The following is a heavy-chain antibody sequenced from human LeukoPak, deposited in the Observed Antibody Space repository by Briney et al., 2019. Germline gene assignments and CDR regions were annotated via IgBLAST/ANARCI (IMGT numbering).Heavy chain of an antibody. CDR2: IYYSGST. V-gene: IGHV4-39*01. CDR3: ARLRSSTTDDAFDI. J-gene: IGHJ3*02. CDR1: GGSISSSSYY. D-gene: IGHD5/OR15-5a*01. Sequence: SETLSLTCTVSGGSISSSSYYWGWIRQPPGKWLEWIGSIYYSGSTYYNPSLKSRVTISVDTSKNQFSLKLSSVTAADTAVYYCARLRSSTTDDAFDICGQGTMVTVSS.